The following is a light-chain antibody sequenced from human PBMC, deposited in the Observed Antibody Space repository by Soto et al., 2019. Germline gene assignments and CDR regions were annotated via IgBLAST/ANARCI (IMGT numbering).Light chain of an antibody. J-gene: IGLJ2*01. Sequence: QSVLTQPPSASGSHGRSVTISCTGTSSEVGGYNYVSWYQQHPGKAPKLMLYEVSMRPSGVPDRFSGSKSDNTASLTVSGLQAEDEADYYCSSYAGSSVVFGGGTKLTVL. CDR3: SSYAGSSVV. CDR1: SSEVGGYNY. V-gene: IGLV2-8*01. CDR2: EVS.